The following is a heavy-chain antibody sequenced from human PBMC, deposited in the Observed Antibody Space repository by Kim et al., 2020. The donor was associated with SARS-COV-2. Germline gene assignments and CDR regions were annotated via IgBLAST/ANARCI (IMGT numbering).Heavy chain of an antibody. V-gene: IGHV3-72*01. D-gene: IGHD1-1*01. Sequence: GGSLRLSCAASGFTFSDHQMDWVRQAPGKGLEWVGRIRSKAYSYTTEYAASVKGRFTISRDDSKNSLYLQMNSLKTEDTAIYYCTRDGNGAGADWGQGTL. CDR3: TRDGNGAGAD. J-gene: IGHJ4*02. CDR1: GFTFSDHQ. CDR2: IRSKAYSYTT.